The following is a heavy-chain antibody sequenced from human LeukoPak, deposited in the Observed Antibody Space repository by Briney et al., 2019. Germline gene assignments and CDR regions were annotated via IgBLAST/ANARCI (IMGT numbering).Heavy chain of an antibody. CDR1: GFTFSNYA. D-gene: IGHD4-17*01. V-gene: IGHV3-30*04. J-gene: IGHJ6*02. Sequence: GGSLRLSCAASGFTFSNYAMHWVRQAPGKGLEWVAVISYDGSNKYYADSVKGRFTISRDNSKNTLYLQMNSLRAEDTAVYYCARDMGTTVTTYYYYGMDVWGQGTTVTVSS. CDR3: ARDMGTTVTTYYYYGMDV. CDR2: ISYDGSNK.